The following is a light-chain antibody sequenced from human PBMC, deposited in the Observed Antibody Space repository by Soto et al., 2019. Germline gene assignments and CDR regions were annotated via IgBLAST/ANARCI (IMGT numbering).Light chain of an antibody. V-gene: IGKV1-5*03. J-gene: IGKJ1*01. Sequence: DIQLTQSPSTLSASVGDRVTITCRASQSIGDWLAWFQQKPGQAPKLLIYQASTLENVLLPRFSGSGSGTEFTLTISSLQPDDSATYYCQHYNSFPWTFGQGTKVEI. CDR2: QAS. CDR3: QHYNSFPWT. CDR1: QSIGDW.